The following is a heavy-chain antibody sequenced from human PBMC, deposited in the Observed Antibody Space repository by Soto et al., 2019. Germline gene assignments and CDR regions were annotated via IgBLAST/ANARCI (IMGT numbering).Heavy chain of an antibody. J-gene: IGHJ1*01. CDR2: ISYDGSNK. V-gene: IGHV3-30*18. Sequence: PGGSLRLSCAASGFTFSSYGMHWVRQAPGKGMEWVSVISYDGSNKYYAYSVKCRFTISRDNSKNTLYLRMNSRRAEATAVYYCVKVAYDYGCNFRPSTLDGEYFQHWGPGTLVTVSS. CDR1: GFTFSSYG. D-gene: IGHD4-17*01. CDR3: VKVAYDYGCNFRPSTLDGEYFQH.